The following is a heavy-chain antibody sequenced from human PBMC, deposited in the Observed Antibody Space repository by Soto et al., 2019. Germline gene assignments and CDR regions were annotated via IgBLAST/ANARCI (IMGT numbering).Heavy chain of an antibody. Sequence: SETLSLTCTVSGGSISSYYWSWIRQPPGKGLEWIGYIYYSGSTNYNPSLKSRVTISVDTSKNQFSLKLSSVTAADTAVYYCARAETYCSSTRCIAAAGGAFDIWGQGTMVT. V-gene: IGHV4-59*01. D-gene: IGHD2-2*01. CDR2: IYYSGST. J-gene: IGHJ3*02. CDR3: ARAETYCSSTRCIAAAGGAFDI. CDR1: GGSISSYY.